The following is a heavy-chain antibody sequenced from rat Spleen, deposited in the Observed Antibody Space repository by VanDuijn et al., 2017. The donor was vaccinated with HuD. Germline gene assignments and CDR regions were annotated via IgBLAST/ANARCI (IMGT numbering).Heavy chain of an antibody. V-gene: IGHV5-22*01. CDR1: GFTFSDYY. J-gene: IGHJ3*01. Sequence: EVQLVESDGDLVQPGRSLKLSCVVSGFTFSDYYMAWVRQAPKKGLEWVASISFEGSGTYYGDSVKGRFTISRDNAESTLYLQMNSLRSEDTATYSCTRPGSDWSFAYWGQGTLVTVSS. D-gene: IGHD1-4*01. CDR3: TRPGSDWSFAY. CDR2: ISFEGSGT.